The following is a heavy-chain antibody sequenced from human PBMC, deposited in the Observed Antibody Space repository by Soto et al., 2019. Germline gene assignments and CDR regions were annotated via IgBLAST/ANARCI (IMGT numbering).Heavy chain of an antibody. CDR1: GYTFTSYA. CDR3: ARGGDGALIVD. D-gene: IGHD1-26*01. V-gene: IGHV1-3*01. Sequence: QFQLVQSGAEVKKPGASVKVSCKASGYTFTSYALHWVRQAPGQRLEWMAWINAGNGNTRYSRKFQDRVTLTRDTSASTAYMDLSSLTSEDTAIYYCARGGDGALIVDWGQGTLVTVSS. J-gene: IGHJ4*02. CDR2: INAGNGNT.